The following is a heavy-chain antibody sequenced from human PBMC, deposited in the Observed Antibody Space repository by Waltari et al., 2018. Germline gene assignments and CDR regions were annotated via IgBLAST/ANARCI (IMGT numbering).Heavy chain of an antibody. Sequence: QVQLVQSGAEVKKPGASVKVSCKASGYTFTSYAMHWVRPAPGQRLEWMGWINAGNGNTKYSQEFQGRVTITRDTSASTADMELSSLRSEDMAVYYCARGWNYDWFDPWGQGTLVTVSS. CDR3: ARGWNYDWFDP. D-gene: IGHD1-7*01. CDR2: INAGNGNT. J-gene: IGHJ5*02. CDR1: GYTFTSYA. V-gene: IGHV1-3*03.